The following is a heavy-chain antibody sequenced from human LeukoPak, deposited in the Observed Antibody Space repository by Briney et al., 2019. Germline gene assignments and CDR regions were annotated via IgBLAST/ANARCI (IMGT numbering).Heavy chain of an antibody. D-gene: IGHD3-10*01. CDR1: GGSISSGGYY. CDR3: ARGRARSGWFDP. Sequence: SQTLSLTCTVSGGSISSGGYYWSWIRQHPGKGLEWIGYIYYSGSTYCNPSLKSRVTISVDTSKNQFSLKLSSVTAADTAVYYCARGRARSGWFDPWGQGTLVTVSS. V-gene: IGHV4-31*03. J-gene: IGHJ5*02. CDR2: IYYSGST.